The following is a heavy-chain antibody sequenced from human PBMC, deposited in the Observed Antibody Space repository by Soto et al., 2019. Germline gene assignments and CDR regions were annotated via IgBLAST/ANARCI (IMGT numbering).Heavy chain of an antibody. CDR3: AREEGSDILVVVGPTPRYYGMDV. V-gene: IGHV3-48*02. J-gene: IGHJ6*02. CDR1: GVSFSSYG. Sequence: CGCMRLSCAACGVSFSSYGVNWVLKDPGKGMERVSYISSSSSTIYYADSVKGRFTISRDNAKNSLYLQMNSLRDEDTAVYYCAREEGSDILVVVGPTPRYYGMDVSGQGTTGTVSS. CDR2: ISSSSSTI. D-gene: IGHD2-15*01.